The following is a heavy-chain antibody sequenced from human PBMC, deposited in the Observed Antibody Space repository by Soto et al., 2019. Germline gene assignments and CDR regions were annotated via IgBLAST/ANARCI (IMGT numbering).Heavy chain of an antibody. V-gene: IGHV3-30-3*01. J-gene: IGHJ5*02. CDR2: ISYDGSNK. Sequence: GGSLRLSCAASGFTFSSYAMHWVRQAPGKGLEWVAVISYDGSNKYYADSVKGRFTISRDNSKNTLYLQMNSLRAEDTAVYYCARDSVNSSSWLNWFDPWGQGTLVTVSS. CDR3: ARDSVNSSSWLNWFDP. D-gene: IGHD6-13*01. CDR1: GFTFSSYA.